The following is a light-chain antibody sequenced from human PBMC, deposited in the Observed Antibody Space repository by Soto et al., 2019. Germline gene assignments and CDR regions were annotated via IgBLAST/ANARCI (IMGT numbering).Light chain of an antibody. CDR2: AAS. J-gene: IGKJ1*01. CDR1: QSISNY. CDR3: QQSFSPLWT. Sequence: DIQMTQSPSSLSASVGDRVTITCRASQSISNYLNWYQQKPGKAPKLLIYAASSMQSGVPSRFSGNGSEPDFTLTISSLQPDDSATYYCQQSFSPLWTFGQVTKVEV. V-gene: IGKV1-39*01.